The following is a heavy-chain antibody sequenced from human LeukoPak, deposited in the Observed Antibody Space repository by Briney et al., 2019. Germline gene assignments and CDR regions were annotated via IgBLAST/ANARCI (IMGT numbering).Heavy chain of an antibody. D-gene: IGHD5-18*01. V-gene: IGHV4-34*01. CDR2: INHSGST. Sequence: SETLSLTCAVYGGSFSGYYWSWIRQPPGKGLEWIGEINHSGSTNYNPSLKSRVTISVDTSKNQFSLKLSSVTAADTAVYYCARGHSYGYAFDIWGQGTMVTVSS. CDR1: GGSFSGYY. CDR3: ARGHSYGYAFDI. J-gene: IGHJ3*02.